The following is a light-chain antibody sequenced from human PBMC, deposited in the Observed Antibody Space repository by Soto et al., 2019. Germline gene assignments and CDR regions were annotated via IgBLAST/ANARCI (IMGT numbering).Light chain of an antibody. CDR1: RSVSSY. J-gene: IGKJ1*01. CDR3: QQRSNWRT. Sequence: EIVLTQAPATLSCSPGEGATLSCRASRSVSSYLAWYQQKPGXAPXXLIYDASNRATGIPARFSGSGSGTEFPLTISSLEPEDFAVDDCQQRSNWRTFGQGTKVDIK. CDR2: DAS. V-gene: IGKV3-11*01.